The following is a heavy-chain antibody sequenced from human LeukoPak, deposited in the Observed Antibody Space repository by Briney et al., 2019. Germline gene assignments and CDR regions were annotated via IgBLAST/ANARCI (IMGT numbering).Heavy chain of an antibody. CDR2: IIPILATA. CDR1: GGTFSSSE. D-gene: IGHD5-18*01. J-gene: IGHJ4*02. Sequence: SVKVSCKASGGTFSSSEINWVRQAPGQGLEWVGGIIPILATANYAQKFQGRVTITADESTSTAYMELSSLRSEDTAVYFCARDVDTAILYFDYWGQGTLVTVSS. CDR3: ARDVDTAILYFDY. V-gene: IGHV1-69*13.